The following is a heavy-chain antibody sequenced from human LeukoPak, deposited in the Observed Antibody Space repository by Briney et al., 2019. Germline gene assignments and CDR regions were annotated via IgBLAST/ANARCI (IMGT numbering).Heavy chain of an antibody. Sequence: GGSLRPSCAASGFTFSSYAMHWVRQAPGKGLEWVAVISYDGSNKYYADSVKGRFTISRDNSKNTLYLQMNSLRAEDTAVYYCARAGGIYSSSWYVTDHYYYYYGMDVWGQGTTVTVS. V-gene: IGHV3-30-3*01. CDR2: ISYDGSNK. CDR3: ARAGGIYSSSWYVTDHYYYYYGMDV. CDR1: GFTFSSYA. D-gene: IGHD6-13*01. J-gene: IGHJ6*02.